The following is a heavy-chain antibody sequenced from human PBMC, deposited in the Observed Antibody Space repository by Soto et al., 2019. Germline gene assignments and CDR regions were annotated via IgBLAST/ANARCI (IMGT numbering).Heavy chain of an antibody. V-gene: IGHV2-5*02. J-gene: IGHJ4*02. CDR1: GFSLTTSGVG. Sequence: QITLNESGPTQVKPRQTLTLTCTFSGFSLTTSGVGVGWIRQSPGKAPEWLALIYWDDDKRYSPSLKRRLTIPKDTPMNQGVLTMADLDPADTATYYCAHRVLRAVFGLVTTTAIYFDFWGQGTPVAVSS. D-gene: IGHD3-3*01. CDR3: AHRVLRAVFGLVTTTAIYFDF. CDR2: IYWDDDK.